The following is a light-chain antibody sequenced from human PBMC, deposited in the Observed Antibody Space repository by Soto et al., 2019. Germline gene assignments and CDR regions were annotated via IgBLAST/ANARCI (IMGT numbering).Light chain of an antibody. J-gene: IGKJ1*01. CDR2: GAS. V-gene: IGKV3-20*01. Sequence: EIVLTQSPGALSLSPGERATLSCGASQSVSSSYLAWYQQKPGQAPRLLIYGASTRATGIPDRFSGSGSGTHYALTISSLEPEDFALYYCQQFGSSPRTFGHGTKVEIK. CDR3: QQFGSSPRT. CDR1: QSVSSSY.